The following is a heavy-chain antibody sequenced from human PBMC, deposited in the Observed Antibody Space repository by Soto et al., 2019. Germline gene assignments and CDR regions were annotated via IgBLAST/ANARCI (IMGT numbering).Heavy chain of an antibody. Sequence: SENLSLTCTVSGDSLRSCSYYWVWIRQPPGKALEWIGYIFYSGSTSYNPSLKSRVTISVDTSKNQFSLKLSSVTAAVTAVYYCARIINPWGQGTLVTGSS. D-gene: IGHD3-10*01. CDR3: ARIINP. J-gene: IGHJ5*02. CDR1: GDSLRSCSYY. CDR2: IFYSGST. V-gene: IGHV4-31*03.